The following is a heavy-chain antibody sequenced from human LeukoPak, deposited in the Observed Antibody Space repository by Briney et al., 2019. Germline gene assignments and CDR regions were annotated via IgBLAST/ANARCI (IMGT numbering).Heavy chain of an antibody. D-gene: IGHD6-13*01. CDR2: INPNSGGT. V-gene: IGHV1-2*02. J-gene: IGHJ6*03. CDR1: GYTFTGYY. Sequence: ASVKVSCKASGYTFTGYYMHWVRQAPGQGLEWTGWINPNSGGTNYAQKFQGRVTMTRDTSISTAYMELSRLRSDDTAVYYCARDLGTAIAAAQYYYYYYMDVWGKGTTATVSS. CDR3: ARDLGTAIAAAQYYYYYYMDV.